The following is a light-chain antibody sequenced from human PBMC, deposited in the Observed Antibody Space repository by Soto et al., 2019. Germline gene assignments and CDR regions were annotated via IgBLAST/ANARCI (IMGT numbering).Light chain of an antibody. CDR1: QMIYTW. V-gene: IGKV1-5*03. Sequence: DIRLTQTPSTFAVSVGDSVTITSRARQMIYTWLAWYQQRPGKAPKLLIYEASSLDVWVPSRFSGSGSGTEFTLTISSLLLDDFATDYRDLYYTFWTFGQGTKV. J-gene: IGKJ1*01. CDR2: EAS. CDR3: DLYYTFWT.